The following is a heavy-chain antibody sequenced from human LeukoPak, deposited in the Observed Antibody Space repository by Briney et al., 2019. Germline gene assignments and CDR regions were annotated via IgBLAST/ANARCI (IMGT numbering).Heavy chain of an antibody. CDR2: IYYSGST. J-gene: IGHJ3*02. D-gene: IGHD3-16*02. CDR1: GGSISSSSYY. CDR3: ARDLGYVWGSYRFSGAFDI. Sequence: SEILSLTCTVSGGSISSSSYYWGWIRQPPGKGLEWIGSIYYSGSTYYNPSLKSRVTISVDTSKNQFSLKLSSVTAADTAVYYCARDLGYVWGSYRFSGAFDIWGQGTMVTVSS. V-gene: IGHV4-39*02.